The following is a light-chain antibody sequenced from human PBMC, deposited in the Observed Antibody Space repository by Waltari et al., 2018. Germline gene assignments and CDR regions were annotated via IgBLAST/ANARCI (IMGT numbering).Light chain of an antibody. V-gene: IGLV8-61*01. CDR2: KAN. CDR1: SGSLSTTSY. Sequence: QTVVTQEPSLSVSPGGTVTLTCALSSGSLSTTSYATWYHQTPGQAQRTLVYKANARSSGVPDRFSGSILGNTAALTITGAQTDDESDYYCALYMGSGIWVFGGGTRLTVL. J-gene: IGLJ3*02. CDR3: ALYMGSGIWV.